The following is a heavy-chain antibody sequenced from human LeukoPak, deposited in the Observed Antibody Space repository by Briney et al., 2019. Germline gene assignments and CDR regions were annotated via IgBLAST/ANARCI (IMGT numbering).Heavy chain of an antibody. J-gene: IGHJ6*02. V-gene: IGHV4-4*07. CDR3: ARVFYAEFAGDYGLDV. D-gene: IGHD2/OR15-2a*01. CDR1: GGSISSFH. CDR2: VYTSGT. Sequence: SETLSLTCSVSGGSISSFHWTWIRQPAGKGLEWIGRVYTSGTNYSPSLKSRVTMSVGTSKNQFSLRLSSVTAADMAVYYCARVFYAEFAGDYGLDVWGQGATVTVSS.